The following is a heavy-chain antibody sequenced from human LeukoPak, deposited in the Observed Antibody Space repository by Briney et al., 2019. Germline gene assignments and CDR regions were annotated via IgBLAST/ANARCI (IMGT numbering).Heavy chain of an antibody. CDR1: GFTFGGYA. V-gene: IGHV3-23*01. Sequence: GGSLRLSCAASGFTFGGYAMSWVRRAPGKGLEWVSTISHSDGTTWYADSVKGRFTISRDNSKNTLYLQRNSLRAEDTALYYCAKARDSSGLFDYWGQGTRVTVSS. D-gene: IGHD3-22*01. CDR2: ISHSDGTT. CDR3: AKARDSSGLFDY. J-gene: IGHJ4*02.